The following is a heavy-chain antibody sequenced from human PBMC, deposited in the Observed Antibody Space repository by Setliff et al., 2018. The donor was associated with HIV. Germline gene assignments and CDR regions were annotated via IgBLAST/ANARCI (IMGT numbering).Heavy chain of an antibody. J-gene: IGHJ4*02. Sequence: GGSLRLSCAASRFDFNNYWMCWVRQAPGKGLEWVANIGQDGSEKNYVDSVKGRFTISRDNAKNMLYLQMNNLRADDTAVYYCANMQWASNAWYSFDYWGQGALVTVSS. CDR2: IGQDGSEK. CDR3: ANMQWASNAWYSFDY. D-gene: IGHD6-19*01. CDR1: RFDFNNYW. V-gene: IGHV3-7*01.